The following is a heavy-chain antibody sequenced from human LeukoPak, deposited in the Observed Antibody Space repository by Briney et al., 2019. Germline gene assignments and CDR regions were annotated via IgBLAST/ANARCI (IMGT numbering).Heavy chain of an antibody. CDR1: GFTFSSYS. CDR3: ARVLRTRGYSYEFDY. Sequence: PGGSLRLSCAASGFTFSSYSMNWVRQAPGKGLEWVSSISSSSSSYIYYADSVKGRFTISRDNAKNSLYLQMSSLRAEDTAVYYCARVLRTRGYSYEFDYWGQGTLVTVSS. J-gene: IGHJ4*02. V-gene: IGHV3-21*01. D-gene: IGHD5-18*01. CDR2: ISSSSSSYI.